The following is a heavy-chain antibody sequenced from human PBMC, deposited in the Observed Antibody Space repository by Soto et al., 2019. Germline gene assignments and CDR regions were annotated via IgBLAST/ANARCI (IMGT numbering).Heavy chain of an antibody. CDR1: GFTFSNFW. D-gene: IGHD3-16*01. CDR3: ARGGSNAFDI. J-gene: IGHJ3*02. CDR2: INEDVSER. Sequence: EVQLVESGGGLVQPGGSLRLSCEGSGFTFSNFWMTWVRQAPGKGLEWVANINEDVSERYYVDSVKGRFTISTDNAKNSLYLQMNSLRAEDTAVYYCARGGSNAFDIWGQGTMVTVSS. V-gene: IGHV3-7*04.